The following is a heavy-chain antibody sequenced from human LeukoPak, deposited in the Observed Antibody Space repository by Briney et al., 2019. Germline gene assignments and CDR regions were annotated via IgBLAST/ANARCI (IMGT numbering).Heavy chain of an antibody. CDR2: IKQDGSEK. CDR3: ARDVLAAGATGTFDI. V-gene: IGHV3-7*03. Sequence: GGSLRLSCAASTFTFSNYWMSWVRQAPGKGLEWVANIKQDGSEKYYVDSVKGRFTISRDNAKTSLYLQMNSLRAEDKAVYYCARDVLAAGATGTFDIWGQGTMVTVSS. J-gene: IGHJ3*02. CDR1: TFTFSNYW. D-gene: IGHD1-14*01.